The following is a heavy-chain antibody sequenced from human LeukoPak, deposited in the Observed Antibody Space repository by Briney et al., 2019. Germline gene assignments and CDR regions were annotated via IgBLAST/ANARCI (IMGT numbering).Heavy chain of an antibody. D-gene: IGHD5-12*01. Sequence: PGGSLRLSCAASGFTFSSYWMSWVRQAPGKGLDWVANIKQDGSEKYYVDSVKGRFTISRDNAKNSLSLQMNSLRAEDTAVYYCARFFGYGNLDCWGQGPLVTVSS. CDR3: ARFFGYGNLDC. V-gene: IGHV3-7*01. J-gene: IGHJ4*02. CDR2: IKQDGSEK. CDR1: GFTFSSYW.